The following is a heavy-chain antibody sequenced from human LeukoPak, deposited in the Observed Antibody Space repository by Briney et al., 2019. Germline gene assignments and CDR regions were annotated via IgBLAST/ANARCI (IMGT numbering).Heavy chain of an antibody. CDR2: IYYSGST. CDR1: GGSISSGGYY. V-gene: IGHV4-31*03. Sequence: PSETLSLTCTVSGGSISSGGYYWSWIRQHPGKGPEWIGYIYYSGSTYYNPSLKSRVTISVDTSKNQFSLKLSSVTAADTAVYYCARDGSYYDFWSGYPDYYGMDVWGQGTTVTVSS. D-gene: IGHD3-3*01. J-gene: IGHJ6*02. CDR3: ARDGSYYDFWSGYPDYYGMDV.